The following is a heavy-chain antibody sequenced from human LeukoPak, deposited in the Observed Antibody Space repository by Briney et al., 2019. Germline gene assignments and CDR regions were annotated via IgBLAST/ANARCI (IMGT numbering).Heavy chain of an antibody. CDR2: ISAYNGNT. CDR3: ARDSSGAYCSGGSCLPHSNWFDP. J-gene: IGHJ5*02. CDR1: GYTFTTFG. V-gene: IGHV1-18*01. Sequence: SVKVSCKASGYTFTTFGISWVRQAPGQGLEWMGWISAYNGNTNYAQKLQGRVTMTTDTSTSTAYMELSRLRSDDTAVYYCARDSSGAYCSGGSCLPHSNWFDPWGQGTLVTVSS. D-gene: IGHD2-15*01.